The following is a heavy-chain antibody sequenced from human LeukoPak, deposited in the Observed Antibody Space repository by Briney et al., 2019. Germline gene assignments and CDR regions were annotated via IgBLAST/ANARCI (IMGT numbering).Heavy chain of an antibody. J-gene: IGHJ5*02. D-gene: IGHD6-19*01. CDR2: INPNSGGT. CDR1: GYTFAGYY. Sequence: ASVKVSCKASGYTFAGYYMHWVRQAPGQGLEWMGWINPNSGGTNYAQKFQGRVTMTRDTSISTAYMELSRLRSDDTAVYYCARATRRSGIAVPGGWFDPWGKETLVT. CDR3: ARATRRSGIAVPGGWFDP. V-gene: IGHV1-2*02.